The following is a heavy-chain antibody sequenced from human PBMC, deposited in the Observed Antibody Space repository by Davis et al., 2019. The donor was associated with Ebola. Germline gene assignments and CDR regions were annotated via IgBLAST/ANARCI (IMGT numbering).Heavy chain of an antibody. Sequence: MPSETLSLTCTVSGASIRSHYWSWIRQPPGQGLEWIGYIYYTGTTNFNPFLKSRVTLSVHTSENKFSLKLNSVTAADTAVYYCARQESQLHRYYFNSWGQGTLVTVSS. CDR2: IYYTGTT. CDR1: GASIRSHY. J-gene: IGHJ4*02. D-gene: IGHD4-23*01. CDR3: ARQESQLHRYYFNS. V-gene: IGHV4-59*08.